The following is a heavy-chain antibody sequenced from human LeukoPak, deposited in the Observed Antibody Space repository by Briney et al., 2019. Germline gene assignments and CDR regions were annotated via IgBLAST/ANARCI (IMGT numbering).Heavy chain of an antibody. J-gene: IGHJ6*03. CDR1: GGSISSYY. V-gene: IGHV4-59*01. CDR2: IYYSGST. CDR3: ARIRSGSGYYPPGYYYMDV. D-gene: IGHD3-22*01. Sequence: PSETLSLTCTVSGGSISSYYWSWIRQPPGKGLEWIGYIYYSGSTNYNPSLKSRVTISVDTSKNQFSLKLSSVTAADTAVYYCARIRSGSGYYPPGYYYMDVWGKGTTVTISS.